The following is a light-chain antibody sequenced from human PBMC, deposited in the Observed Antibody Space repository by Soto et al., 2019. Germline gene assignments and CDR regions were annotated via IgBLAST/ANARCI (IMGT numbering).Light chain of an antibody. CDR1: GSNLGTAFD. J-gene: IGLJ3*02. Sequence: QSVLTQPPSVSGAPGQRVTIACTGIGSNLGTAFDVHWYRQFPGRAPKLLLSGTSHRPSGVPDRFSGSRSGTSASLAITGLQADDEADYYCAAWDDNLNGFWVFGGGTKLTVL. CDR3: AAWDDNLNGFWV. CDR2: GTS. V-gene: IGLV1-40*01.